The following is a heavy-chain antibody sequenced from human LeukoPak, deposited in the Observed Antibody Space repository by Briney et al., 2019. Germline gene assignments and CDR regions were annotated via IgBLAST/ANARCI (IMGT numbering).Heavy chain of an antibody. CDR1: GVSISSSNW. V-gene: IGHV3-53*01. CDR3: ARADYHDAFDI. Sequence: ETLSLTCAVSGVSISSSNWWSWVRQAPGKGLEWVSVIYSGGSTYYADSVKGRLTISRDNSKNTLYLQMNGLRAEDTAVYYCARADYHDAFDIWGQGTMVTVSS. J-gene: IGHJ3*02. D-gene: IGHD4-11*01. CDR2: IYSGGST.